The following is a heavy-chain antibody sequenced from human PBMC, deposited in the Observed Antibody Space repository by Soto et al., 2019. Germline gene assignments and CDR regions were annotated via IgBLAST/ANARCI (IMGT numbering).Heavy chain of an antibody. V-gene: IGHV3-23*01. CDR2: ISGSGVRT. CDR3: AKGVWDCSVGNCDVMYYVMDV. Sequence: EVKLLESGGGLAQPGGSLRLSCAVSGFTFRNYALTWVRQAPGTGLEWVSTISGSGVRTDDAAAVTRRLTITRDTSTNTLYLEMTSLRVEDTAKYYCAKGVWDCSVGNCDVMYYVMDVWGRGTTVTVS. CDR1: GFTFRNYA. J-gene: IGHJ6*02. D-gene: IGHD2-15*01.